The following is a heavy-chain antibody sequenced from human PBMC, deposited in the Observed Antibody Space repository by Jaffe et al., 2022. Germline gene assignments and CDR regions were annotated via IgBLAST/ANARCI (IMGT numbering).Heavy chain of an antibody. Sequence: QVQLQESGPGLVKPSETLSLTCAVSGYSISSGYYWGWIRQPPGKGLEWIGSIYHSGSTYYNPSLKSRVTISVDTSKNQFSLKLSSVTAADTAVYYCASLGGYSYGLPTARGYFDYWGQGTLVTVSS. D-gene: IGHD5-18*01. CDR2: IYHSGST. V-gene: IGHV4-38-2*01. CDR1: GYSISSGYY. J-gene: IGHJ4*02. CDR3: ASLGGYSYGLPTARGYFDY.